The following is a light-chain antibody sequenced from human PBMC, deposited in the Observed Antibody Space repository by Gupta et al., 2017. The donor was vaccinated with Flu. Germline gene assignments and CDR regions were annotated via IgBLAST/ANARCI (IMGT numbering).Light chain of an antibody. V-gene: IGKV1-39*01. Sequence: PSSRVASGGDRVSITCRARHSIRSHVNWYQQKPGKAPTLLIYNSSNLRDGVPSRFNGGGCGTDFTLTISSRQPEDFTSYYCQQTYSTPYTFGQGTKLQIK. J-gene: IGKJ2*01. CDR2: NSS. CDR1: HSIRSH. CDR3: QQTYSTPYT.